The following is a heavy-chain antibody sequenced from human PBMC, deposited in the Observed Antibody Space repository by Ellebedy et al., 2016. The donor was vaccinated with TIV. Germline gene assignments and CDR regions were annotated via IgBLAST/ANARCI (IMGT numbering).Heavy chain of an antibody. CDR1: GGTFSSYA. J-gene: IGHJ3*02. CDR3: ARGMIGKRWLQFGAFDI. D-gene: IGHD5-24*01. Sequence: AASVKVSCKASGGTFSSYAISWVRQAPGQGLEWMGGIIPIFGTANYAQKFQGRVTITADESTSTAYMELSSLRSEDTAVYYCARGMIGKRWLQFGAFDIWGQGTMVTVSS. CDR2: IIPIFGTA. V-gene: IGHV1-69*13.